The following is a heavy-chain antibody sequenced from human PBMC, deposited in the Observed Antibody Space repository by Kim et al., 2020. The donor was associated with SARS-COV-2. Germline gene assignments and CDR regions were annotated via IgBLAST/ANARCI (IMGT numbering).Heavy chain of an antibody. J-gene: IGHJ5*02. D-gene: IGHD6-25*01. CDR3: AREDGRSCGYCFDP. V-gene: IGHV3-74*01. Sequence: GDSVKARFTVSRDNARNTVYLQMNSLRAEDTAVYYCAREDGRSCGYCFDPGGQGNLVTVSS.